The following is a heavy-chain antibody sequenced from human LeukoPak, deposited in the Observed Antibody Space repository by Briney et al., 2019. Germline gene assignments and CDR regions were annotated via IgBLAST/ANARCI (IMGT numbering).Heavy chain of an antibody. V-gene: IGHV3-43D*03. CDR1: GFTFDDYA. CDR2: ISWDGGST. D-gene: IGHD3-22*01. Sequence: GGSLRLSCAASGFTFDDYAMHWVRHAPGKGLEWVSLISWDGGSTYYADSVKGRFTISRDNSKNSLYLQMNSLRAEDTALYYCAKGSSGYYYGNWFDPWGQGTLVTVSS. J-gene: IGHJ5*02. CDR3: AKGSSGYYYGNWFDP.